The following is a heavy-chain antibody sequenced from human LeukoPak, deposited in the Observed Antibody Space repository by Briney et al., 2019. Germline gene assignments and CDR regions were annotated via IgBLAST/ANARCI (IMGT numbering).Heavy chain of an antibody. V-gene: IGHV4-59*01. Sequence: PSETLSLTCTVSGGSISSYHWSWIRQPPGKGLEWIGYIYYSGSTNYNPSLKSRVTISVDTSKNQFSLKLSSVTAADTAVYYCARDRAIPRYGMDVWGQGTTVTVSS. CDR1: GGSISSYH. CDR2: IYYSGST. CDR3: ARDRAIPRYGMDV. D-gene: IGHD2-21*01. J-gene: IGHJ6*02.